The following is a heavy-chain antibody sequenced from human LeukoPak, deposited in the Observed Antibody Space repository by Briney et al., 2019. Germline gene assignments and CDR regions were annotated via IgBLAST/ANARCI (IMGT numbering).Heavy chain of an antibody. CDR2: ISNDGNSK. D-gene: IGHD5-12*01. V-gene: IGHV3-30-3*01. CDR3: ARDRSGFYSIDQ. Sequence: GMSLRLSCAASGFTLSENNVHWVRQAPGKGLEWVALISNDGNSKDYADSVKGRFTLPGDNSKTTVYLQMNSLRAEDTAVYYCARDRSGFYSIDQWGQGTLVTVSP. J-gene: IGHJ4*02. CDR1: GFTLSENN.